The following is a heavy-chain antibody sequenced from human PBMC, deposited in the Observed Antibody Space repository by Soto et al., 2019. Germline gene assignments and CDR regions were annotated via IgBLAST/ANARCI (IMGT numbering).Heavy chain of an antibody. V-gene: IGHV3-23*01. J-gene: IGHJ6*02. CDR2: ISVSGGST. D-gene: IGHD4-17*01. Sequence: GGSLRLSCAASGFTFSSYAMIWVRQAPGKGLEWVSAISVSGGSTYYADSVKGRFTISRDNSKNTLYLQMNSLRAEDTAVYYCAKALDYGDYYYGMDVWGQGTTVTVSS. CDR1: GFTFSSYA. CDR3: AKALDYGDYYYGMDV.